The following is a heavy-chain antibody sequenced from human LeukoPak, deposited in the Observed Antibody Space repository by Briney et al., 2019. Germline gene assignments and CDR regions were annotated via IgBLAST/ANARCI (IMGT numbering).Heavy chain of an antibody. Sequence: SETLSLTCTVSGGSISSYYWSWIRQPPGKGLEWIGYIYYSGSTNYNPSLKSRVTISVDTSKNQFSLKLSSVTAADTAVYYCARDGRSYGLYYYYYMDVWGKGTTVTVSS. CDR3: ARDGRSYGLYYYYYMDV. V-gene: IGHV4-59*01. CDR1: GGSISSYY. J-gene: IGHJ6*03. CDR2: IYYSGST. D-gene: IGHD3-16*01.